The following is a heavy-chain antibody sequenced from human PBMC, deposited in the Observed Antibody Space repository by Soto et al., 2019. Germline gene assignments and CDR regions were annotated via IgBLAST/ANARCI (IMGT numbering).Heavy chain of an antibody. CDR2: ISASGSST. V-gene: IGHV3-23*01. CDR3: AKRGPGSDYYYGLDV. D-gene: IGHD2-15*01. Sequence: EVQLLESGGGLVQPGGSLRLSCVPSGFTFDTYAMSWVRQIPGKGLEWVSTISASGSSTYYADSVKGRFTVSRDNVKKTLHLQLNSVTAEDAGVYYCAKRGPGSDYYYGLDVWGRGTTVTVAS. J-gene: IGHJ6*02. CDR1: GFTFDTYA.